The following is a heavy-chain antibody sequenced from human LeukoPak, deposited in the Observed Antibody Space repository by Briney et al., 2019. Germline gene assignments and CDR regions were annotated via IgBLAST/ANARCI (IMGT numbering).Heavy chain of an antibody. CDR1: GGSFSGYY. Sequence: SETLSLTCAVYGGSFSGYYWSWIRQPPGKGLEWIGEINHSGSTNYNASLKSRVTISVDTSKNQFSLKLSSVTAADTAVYYCARYSSSPDNSYFFDYWGQGTLVTVSS. D-gene: IGHD6-6*01. V-gene: IGHV4-34*01. CDR3: ARYSSSPDNSYFFDY. J-gene: IGHJ4*02. CDR2: INHSGST.